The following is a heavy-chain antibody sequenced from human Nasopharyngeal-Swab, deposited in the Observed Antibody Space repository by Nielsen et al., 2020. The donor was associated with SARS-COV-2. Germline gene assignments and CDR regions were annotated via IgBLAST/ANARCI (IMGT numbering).Heavy chain of an antibody. CDR3: AKATNARYDFWSGSFDY. V-gene: IGHV3-9*03. CDR2: ISWDGLTI. J-gene: IGHJ4*02. CDR1: GFTFDDYG. D-gene: IGHD3-3*01. Sequence: LSLTCAASGFTFDDYGMHWVRQAPGKGLEWVSGISWDGLTIGYADSVKGRFTISRDNAKNSLYLQMNSLRVEDMAFYYCAKATNARYDFWSGSFDYWGQGTLVTVSS.